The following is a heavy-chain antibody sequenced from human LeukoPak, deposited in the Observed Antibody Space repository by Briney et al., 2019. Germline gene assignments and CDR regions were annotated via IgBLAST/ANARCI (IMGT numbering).Heavy chain of an antibody. V-gene: IGHV3-48*04. J-gene: IGHJ4*02. CDR3: ARDYCSGGRCYSVDY. CDR2: ITSSSSSI. D-gene: IGHD2-15*01. Sequence: GGSLRLSCAASGFTFSSYSLNWVRQAPGKGLEWVSYITSSSSSIYYADSVKGRFTISRDNAKNSLHLQMNSLRAEDTAMYYCARDYCSGGRCYSVDYWGQGTLVTVSS. CDR1: GFTFSSYS.